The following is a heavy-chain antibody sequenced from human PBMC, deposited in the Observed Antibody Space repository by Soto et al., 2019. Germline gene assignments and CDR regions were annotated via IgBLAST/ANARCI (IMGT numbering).Heavy chain of an antibody. Sequence: GGSLRLSCAASGFTFGTYAMNWVRQAPGEGLEWVSGITGSGGSTYYADPVKGRFTISRDNSKNTLHLQMNSLRADDTAVYYCAKDRSVDTRDWFDPWGQGTLVTVSS. CDR2: ITGSGGST. V-gene: IGHV3-23*01. D-gene: IGHD5-18*01. CDR1: GFTFGTYA. CDR3: AKDRSVDTRDWFDP. J-gene: IGHJ5*02.